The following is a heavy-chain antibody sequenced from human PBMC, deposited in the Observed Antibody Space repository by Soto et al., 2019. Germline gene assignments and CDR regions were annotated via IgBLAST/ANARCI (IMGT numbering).Heavy chain of an antibody. J-gene: IGHJ6*02. CDR2: IYYSGST. CDR3: ARLGYCSSPSCPPGYYYYGMDV. CDR1: GGSVSSGSYY. D-gene: IGHD2-2*01. V-gene: IGHV4-61*01. Sequence: QVQLQESGPGLVKPSETLSLTCTVSGGSVSSGSYYWSWIRQPPGKGLEWIGYIYYSGSTNYNPSLKSRVPISVDTSKNQFSRKLSSGTAADTAVYYCARLGYCSSPSCPPGYYYYGMDVWGQGTTVTVSS.